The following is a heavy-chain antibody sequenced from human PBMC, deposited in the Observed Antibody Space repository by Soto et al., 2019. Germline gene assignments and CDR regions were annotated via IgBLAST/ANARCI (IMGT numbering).Heavy chain of an antibody. D-gene: IGHD5-12*01. CDR3: ARGLRGAIDY. V-gene: IGHV5-10-1*01. CDR1: GYSFAGYW. CDR2: IDPSDSQT. J-gene: IGHJ4*02. Sequence: GESLKISCKGSGYSFAGYWITWVRQKPGKGLEWMGRIDPSDSQTYYSPSFRGHVTISATKSITTVFLQMNSLRAEDTAVYYCARGLRGAIDYWGQGTLVTVSS.